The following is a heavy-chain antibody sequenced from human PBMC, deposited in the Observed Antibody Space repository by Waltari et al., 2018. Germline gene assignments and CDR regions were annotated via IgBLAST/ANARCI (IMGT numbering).Heavy chain of an antibody. J-gene: IGHJ3*02. Sequence: EVQLLESGGGLVQPGGSLRLSCAASGFTFSSYAMSWVRQAPGKGLEWVSVIFSGGSTYYADSVKGRFTISRDNSKNTLYLQMNILRAEDTAVYYCAKDLSAGGGAFDIWGQGTMVTVSS. V-gene: IGHV3-23*03. CDR3: AKDLSAGGGAFDI. CDR2: IFSGGST. D-gene: IGHD2-15*01. CDR1: GFTFSSYA.